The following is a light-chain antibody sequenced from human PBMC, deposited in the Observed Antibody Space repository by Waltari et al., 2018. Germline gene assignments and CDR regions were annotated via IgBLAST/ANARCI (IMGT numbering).Light chain of an antibody. J-gene: IGKJ1*01. CDR2: AAS. CDR1: NSISRN. Sequence: DFKMTQSPSSLSASLGDRVTITCRASNSISRNLNWYQKRSGKAPNLLIYAASSLQNGVPSRFSGSGFGREFTLTIISLQPEDSATYYCQQTYSPPWTFGQGTTVEFK. CDR3: QQTYSPPWT. V-gene: IGKV1-39*01.